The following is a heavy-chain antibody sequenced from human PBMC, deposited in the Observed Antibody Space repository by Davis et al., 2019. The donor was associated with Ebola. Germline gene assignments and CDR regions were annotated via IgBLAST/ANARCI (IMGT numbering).Heavy chain of an antibody. V-gene: IGHV1-46*01. CDR2: LNSRDGTT. CDR1: GYTFTSYY. Sequence: ASVKVSCKASGYTFTSYYVHWVRQAPGQGLEWMGVLNSRDGTTAYAQKFQGRFTLTRDTSTSTVYMELSSLRSEDTAIYYCAREGYCNSPSCHSFDYWGQGTLVSVSS. CDR3: AREGYCNSPSCHSFDY. D-gene: IGHD2-2*01. J-gene: IGHJ4*02.